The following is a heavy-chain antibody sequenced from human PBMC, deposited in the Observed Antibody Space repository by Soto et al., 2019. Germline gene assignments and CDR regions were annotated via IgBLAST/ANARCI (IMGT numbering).Heavy chain of an antibody. CDR3: AHSSSRWPLGY. V-gene: IGHV2-5*02. CDR1: GFSLSTSGVG. CDR2: VYWDDDK. Sequence: QITLKESGPTLVKPTQTLTLTCTFSGFSLSTSGVGVVWLRQPPGKALEWLAHVYWDDDKRYSPSLKSRLTITQDTSKNQVVLTMNNMDHVDTATYYCAHSSSRWPLGYWGQGALVTVSS. J-gene: IGHJ4*02. D-gene: IGHD4-17*01.